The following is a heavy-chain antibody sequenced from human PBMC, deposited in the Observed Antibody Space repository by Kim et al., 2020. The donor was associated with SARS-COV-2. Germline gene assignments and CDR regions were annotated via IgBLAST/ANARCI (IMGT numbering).Heavy chain of an antibody. D-gene: IGHD2-2*01. CDR2: IYYSGST. J-gene: IGHJ6*02. CDR3: HGYYARYGMDV. CDR1: GGSISSSSYY. Sequence: SETLSLTCTVSGGSISSSSYYWGWIRQPPGKGLEWIGSIYYSGSTYYNPSLKSRVTISVDTSKNQFSLKLSSVTAADTAVYYCHGYYARYGMDVWGQGTTVTVSS. V-gene: IGHV4-39*01.